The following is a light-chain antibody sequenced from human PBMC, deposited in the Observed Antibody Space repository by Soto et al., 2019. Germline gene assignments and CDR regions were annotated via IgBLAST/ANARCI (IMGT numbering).Light chain of an antibody. CDR2: GAS. Sequence: EIVMTQSPATLSVSPGERATLSCMASQSVSSNLAWYQQKPGQAPRLLIYGASTRATGIPARFSGSGSGTEFTLTISSLQSEDFAVYYCQQYSNWPPITFGQGTRLEIK. CDR3: QQYSNWPPIT. V-gene: IGKV3-15*01. J-gene: IGKJ5*01. CDR1: QSVSSN.